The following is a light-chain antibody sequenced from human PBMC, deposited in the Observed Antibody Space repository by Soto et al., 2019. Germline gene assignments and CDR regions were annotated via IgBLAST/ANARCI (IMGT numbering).Light chain of an antibody. V-gene: IGKV1-27*01. J-gene: IGKJ4*01. CDR3: QKYNSGPLT. CDR2: SAS. CDR1: QGTSSF. Sequence: DVTVTQSPSSPPASGGDRVAITSRPSQGTSSFLAWYQQIPGQVPKLLIYSASTLQSGVPSRFSGSASGTDFTLTISSLQPEDVAIYYCQKYNSGPLTLGGGTKVDIK.